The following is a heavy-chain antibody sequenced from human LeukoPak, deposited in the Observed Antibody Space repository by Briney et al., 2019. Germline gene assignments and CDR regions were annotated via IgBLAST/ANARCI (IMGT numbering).Heavy chain of an antibody. CDR2: INSDGSST. J-gene: IGHJ4*02. D-gene: IGHD3-10*01. Sequence: GGSLRLSCAASGFTFSSYWMHWVRQAPGKGLVWVSRINSDGSSTSYADSVKGRFTISRDNAKNTLYLQMNSLRAEDTAVYYCARFGESLSYFDYWGQGTLVTVSS. V-gene: IGHV3-74*01. CDR3: ARFGESLSYFDY. CDR1: GFTFSSYW.